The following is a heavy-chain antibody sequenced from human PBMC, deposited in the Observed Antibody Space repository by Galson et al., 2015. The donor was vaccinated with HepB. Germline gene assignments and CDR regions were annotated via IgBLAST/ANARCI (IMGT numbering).Heavy chain of an antibody. CDR1: GFTFSRYG. D-gene: IGHD2-2*01. J-gene: IGHJ4*02. Sequence: SLRLSCAASGFTFSRYGMHWVRQAPGKGLEWVAVIWFDGSNEDYVDSVKGRFTISRDNSQKTLYLQMNSLRAEDTAVYYCAREIKGRWYHFEYWGQGTLVTVSS. V-gene: IGHV3-33*01. CDR3: AREIKGRWYHFEY. CDR2: IWFDGSNE.